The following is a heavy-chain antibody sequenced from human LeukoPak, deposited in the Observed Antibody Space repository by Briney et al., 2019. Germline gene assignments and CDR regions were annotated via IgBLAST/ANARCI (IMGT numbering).Heavy chain of an antibody. CDR2: ISSSSYT. CDR1: GFTFSDYY. J-gene: IGHJ1*01. D-gene: IGHD3-22*01. CDR3: ARDLRDSSGYYYAEYFQH. V-gene: IGHV3-11*05. Sequence: GGSLRLSCAASGFTFSDYYMSWIRQAPGKGLEWVSYISSSSYTNYADSVKGRFTISRDNAKNSLYLQMNSLRAEDTAVYYCARDLRDSSGYYYAEYFQHWGQGTLVTVSS.